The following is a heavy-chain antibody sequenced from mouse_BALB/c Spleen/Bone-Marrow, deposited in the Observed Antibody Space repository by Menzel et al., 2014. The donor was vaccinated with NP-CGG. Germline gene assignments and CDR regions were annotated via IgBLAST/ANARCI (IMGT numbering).Heavy chain of an antibody. CDR2: INPESSTI. D-gene: IGHD1-2*01. CDR1: GFDFSRYW. Sequence: EVMLVESGGGLVQPGGSLELSCTASGFDFSRYWMSWVRQAPGKGLQWIGEINPESSTINYTPSLKDKFIISRDNAKNTLYLQMSKVRSEDTALYYCTRLTYYGLSDYWGQGTTLTVSS. J-gene: IGHJ2*01. V-gene: IGHV4-1*02. CDR3: TRLTYYGLSDY.